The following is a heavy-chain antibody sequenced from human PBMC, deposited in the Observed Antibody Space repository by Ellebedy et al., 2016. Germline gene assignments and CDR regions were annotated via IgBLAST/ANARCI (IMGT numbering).Heavy chain of an antibody. D-gene: IGHD2-21*01. CDR1: GFTVSSNY. CDR2: IYSGGST. CDR3: ARGLRCGGDCYSD. J-gene: IGHJ4*02. V-gene: IGHV3-53*01. Sequence: GESLKISXAASGFTVSSNYMSWVRQAPGKGLEWVSVIYSGGSTYYADSVKGRFTISRDNSKNTLYLQMNSLRAEDTAVYYCARGLRCGGDCYSDWGQGTLVTVSS.